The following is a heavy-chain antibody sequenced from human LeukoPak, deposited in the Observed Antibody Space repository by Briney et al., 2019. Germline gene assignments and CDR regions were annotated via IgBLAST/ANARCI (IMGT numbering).Heavy chain of an antibody. CDR2: IYSGGST. CDR3: ARPYDSSGDYYY. V-gene: IGHV3-53*01. Sequence: GGSLRLSCAASGFTVSSNYMSWVRQAPGKGLEWVSVIYSGGSTYYADSVKGRFTISRDNSKNTLYLQMNSLRAEDTAVYYCARPYDSSGDYYYWGQGTLVTVSS. J-gene: IGHJ4*02. CDR1: GFTVSSNY. D-gene: IGHD3-22*01.